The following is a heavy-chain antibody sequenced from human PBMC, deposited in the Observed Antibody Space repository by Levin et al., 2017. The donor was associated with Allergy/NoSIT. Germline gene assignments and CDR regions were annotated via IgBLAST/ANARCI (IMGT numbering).Heavy chain of an antibody. D-gene: IGHD3-9*01. CDR2: IYNSGST. CDR3: ARQCYDILTGYYNFDY. CDR1: GGSISSSISY. J-gene: IGHJ4*02. Sequence: SETLSLTCTVSGGSISSSISYWGWIRQAPGKGLEWIGSIYNSGSTYYNPSLKSRVTTSVDTSKNQFSLKLSSVTAADTPVYYCARQCYDILTGYYNFDYWGQGTLVTVSS. V-gene: IGHV4-39*01.